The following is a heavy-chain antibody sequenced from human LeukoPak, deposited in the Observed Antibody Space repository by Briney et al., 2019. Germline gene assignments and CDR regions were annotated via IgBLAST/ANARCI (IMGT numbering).Heavy chain of an antibody. J-gene: IGHJ3*02. CDR3: PSQGDCSEAFDI. Sequence: GASVKVSCKASEYTFTSYDINWVRQATGQGLEWMGWMNPNSGNTGYAQKFQGRVTMTRNTSISTAYMELSSLRSEDKAEYYWPSQGDCSEAFDIWGQGKMVTGSS. V-gene: IGHV1-8*01. CDR1: EYTFTSYD. D-gene: IGHD2-21*02. CDR2: MNPNSGNT.